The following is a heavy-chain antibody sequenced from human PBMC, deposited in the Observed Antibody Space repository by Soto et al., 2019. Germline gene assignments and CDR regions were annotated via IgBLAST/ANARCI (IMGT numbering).Heavy chain of an antibody. CDR3: ARDTRRDILTGYYENDY. D-gene: IGHD3-9*01. J-gene: IGHJ4*02. CDR2: IIPILGIA. V-gene: IGHV1-69*04. Sequence: SVKVSCKASGGTFSSYTISWVRQAPGQGLEWMGRIIPILGIANYAQKFQGRVTITADKSTSTAYMELSSLRSEDTAVYYCARDTRRDILTGYYENDYWGQGTLVTGSS. CDR1: GGTFSSYT.